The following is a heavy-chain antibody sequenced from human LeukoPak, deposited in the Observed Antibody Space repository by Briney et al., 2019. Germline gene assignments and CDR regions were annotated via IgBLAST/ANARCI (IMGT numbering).Heavy chain of an antibody. CDR3: ARSYYDSSGYLFSN. CDR1: GGSISSGGYY. D-gene: IGHD3-22*01. CDR2: IYYSGST. Sequence: SETLSLTCTVSGGSISSGGYYWSWIRQHPGKGLEWTGYIYYSGSTYYNPSLKSRVTISVDTSKNQFSLKLSSVTAADTAVYYCARSYYDSSGYLFSNWGQGTLVTVSS. J-gene: IGHJ4*02. V-gene: IGHV4-31*03.